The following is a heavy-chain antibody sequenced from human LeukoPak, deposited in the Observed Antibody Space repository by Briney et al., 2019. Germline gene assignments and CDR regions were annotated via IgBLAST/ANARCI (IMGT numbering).Heavy chain of an antibody. CDR2: ISSSSSTI. CDR1: GFTFSSYS. J-gene: IGHJ4*02. D-gene: IGHD3-10*01. CDR3: ARDFRSRWSFDYFDY. V-gene: IGHV3-48*02. Sequence: GGSLRLSCAASGFTFSSYSMNWVRQAPGKGLEWVPYISSSSSTIYYADSVKGRFTISRDNAKNSLYLQMNGLRDEDTAVYYCARDFRSRWSFDYFDYWGQGTLVTVSS.